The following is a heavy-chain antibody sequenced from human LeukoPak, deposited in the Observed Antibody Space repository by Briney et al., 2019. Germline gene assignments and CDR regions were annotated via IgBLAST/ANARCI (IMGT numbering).Heavy chain of an antibody. CDR2: ISGSGGST. CDR1: GFTFSSYA. V-gene: IGHV3-23*01. Sequence: GGSLRLSCAASGFTFSSYAMSWVRQAPGKGLEWVSAISGSGGSTYYADSVKGRFTISRDNAKNSLYLQMNSLRAEDTAVYYCARVDYDFWSGYYTRAGIDYWGQGTLVTVSS. D-gene: IGHD3-3*01. J-gene: IGHJ4*02. CDR3: ARVDYDFWSGYYTRAGIDY.